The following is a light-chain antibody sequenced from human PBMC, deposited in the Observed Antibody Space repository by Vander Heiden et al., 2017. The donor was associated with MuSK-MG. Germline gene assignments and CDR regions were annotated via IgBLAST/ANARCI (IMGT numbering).Light chain of an antibody. CDR3: QVWDPTTDHVV. CDR1: NIGDKS. J-gene: IGLJ2*01. Sequence: SYVLTQSPSLSVAPGTTARMTCEGNNIGDKSVQWYQQRPGQAPFLLIYHDTYRPSAIPERISGSHSGNTATLTTRRVEAGDEADYYCQVWDPTTDHVVFGGGTMLTVL. V-gene: IGLV3-21*04. CDR2: HDT.